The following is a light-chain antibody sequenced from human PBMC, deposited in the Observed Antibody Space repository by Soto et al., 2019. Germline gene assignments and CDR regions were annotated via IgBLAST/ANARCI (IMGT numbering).Light chain of an antibody. V-gene: IGKV3-15*01. CDR2: VAS. Sequence: IVMTQSPATLSVSPGERATLSCRASQSVSSKLAWYQQKPGQAPRLLIYVASTRATGIPARFSGSGSGTEFTLTISRLQSEDFAVYYCQQYNNWPPWTFGQGTKVEIK. CDR1: QSVSSK. CDR3: QQYNNWPPWT. J-gene: IGKJ1*01.